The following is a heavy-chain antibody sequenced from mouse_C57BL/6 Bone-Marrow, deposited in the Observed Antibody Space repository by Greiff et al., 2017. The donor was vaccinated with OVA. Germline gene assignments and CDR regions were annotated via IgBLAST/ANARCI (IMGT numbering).Heavy chain of an antibody. CDR2: IYPRSGNT. CDR3: AFLPFDY. CDR1: GYTFTSYG. V-gene: IGHV1-81*01. Sequence: VKLMESGAELARPGASVKLSCKASGYTFTSYGISWVKQRTGQGLEWIGEIYPRSGNTYYNEKFKGKATLTADKSSSTAYMELRSLTSEDSAVYFCAFLPFDYWGQGTTLTVSS. J-gene: IGHJ2*01. D-gene: IGHD5-1*01.